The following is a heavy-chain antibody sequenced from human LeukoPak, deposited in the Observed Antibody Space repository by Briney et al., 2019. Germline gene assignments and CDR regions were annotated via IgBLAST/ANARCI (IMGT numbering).Heavy chain of an antibody. V-gene: IGHV5-51*01. CDR3: ARLSYCGGDCYYSSYFDY. Sequence: GEALKISFKGSGYSFTSYWIGWGRQMPGKGMGWMGIIYPGDCDTRYSPSFQGQGTISADQSITTAYLQWSSLKASDTAMYYCARLSYCGGDCYYSSYFDYWGQGTLVTVSS. CDR2: IYPGDCDT. D-gene: IGHD2-21*02. CDR1: GYSFTSYW. J-gene: IGHJ4*02.